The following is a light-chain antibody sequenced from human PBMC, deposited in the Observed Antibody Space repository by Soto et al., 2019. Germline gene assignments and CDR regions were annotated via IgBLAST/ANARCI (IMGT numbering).Light chain of an antibody. Sequence: DIQMTQSTSSLSASVGARVTITCRTSQTISTYLNWYQQKPGKAPKFMSYAASSLQSGVPSRFSGSGSGTEFTLTISSLQPEDFETYYCQQGHSNPITLGQGTRLEIK. V-gene: IGKV1-39*01. CDR2: AAS. J-gene: IGKJ5*01. CDR1: QTISTY. CDR3: QQGHSNPIT.